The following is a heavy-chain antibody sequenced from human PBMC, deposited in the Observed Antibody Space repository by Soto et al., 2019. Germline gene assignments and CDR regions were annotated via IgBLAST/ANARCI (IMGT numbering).Heavy chain of an antibody. CDR1: VFPFSSYA. CDR2: ISYDGSDK. J-gene: IGHJ4*02. Sequence: PGGSLRLSCAASVFPFSSYAMHWVRQAPGKGLEWVALISYDGSDKDYADSVKGRFTISRDNSRNTLFLQMNSLRAEDTAVYYCARDYYKYYDSSGYYRSPAYWGQGTLVTVSS. V-gene: IGHV3-30-3*01. D-gene: IGHD3-22*01. CDR3: ARDYYKYYDSSGYYRSPAY.